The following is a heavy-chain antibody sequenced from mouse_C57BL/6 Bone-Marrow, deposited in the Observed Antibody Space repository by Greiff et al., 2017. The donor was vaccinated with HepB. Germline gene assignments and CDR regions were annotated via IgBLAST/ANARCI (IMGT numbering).Heavy chain of an antibody. J-gene: IGHJ4*01. V-gene: IGHV1-52*01. CDR1: GYTFTSYW. CDR3: ARSASRDYYAMDY. D-gene: IGHD3-3*01. Sequence: QVQLQQPGAELVRPGSSVKLSCKASGYTFTSYWMHWVKQRPIQGLEWIGNIYPSDSETHYNQKFKDKATLTVDKSSSTAYMQLSSLTSEDSAVYYCARSASRDYYAMDYWGQGTSVTVSS. CDR2: IYPSDSET.